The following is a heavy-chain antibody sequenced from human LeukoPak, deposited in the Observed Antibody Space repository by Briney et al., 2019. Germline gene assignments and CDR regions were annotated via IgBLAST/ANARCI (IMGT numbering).Heavy chain of an antibody. J-gene: IGHJ3*01. D-gene: IGHD3-10*01. CDR1: GGTFNSFA. Sequence: SVKVSCKASGGTFNSFALTWVRQAPGQGLEWMGGIIPMFGAADYAQKFQGRVTMTRDTSTSTVYMELSSLRSEDTAVYYCARDLRFGEWKVQVWGQGTMVTVSS. CDR2: IIPMFGAA. V-gene: IGHV1-69*05. CDR3: ARDLRFGEWKVQV.